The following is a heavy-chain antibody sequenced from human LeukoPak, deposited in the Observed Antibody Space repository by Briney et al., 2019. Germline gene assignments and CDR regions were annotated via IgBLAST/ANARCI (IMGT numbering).Heavy chain of an antibody. V-gene: IGHV3-23*01. J-gene: IGHJ6*02. D-gene: IGHD6-19*01. CDR2: ISGSGGST. CDR1: GFTFSSYA. Sequence: GGSLRLSCAASGFTFSSYAMSWVRQAPGKGLEWVSAISGSGGSTYYADSVKGRFTISRDNSKNTLYLQMNSLRAEDTAVYYCAKVIFSGWPYYYGMDVWGQGTTVTVSS. CDR3: AKVIFSGWPYYYGMDV.